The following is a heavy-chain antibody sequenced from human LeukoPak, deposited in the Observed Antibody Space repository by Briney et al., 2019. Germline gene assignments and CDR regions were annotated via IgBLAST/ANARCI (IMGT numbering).Heavy chain of an antibody. V-gene: IGHV4-59*01. Sequence: KPSETLSLTCTVSGGSISSYYWSWIRQPPGKGLEWIGNIYYCGSTNYNPSLRSRVTISVDTSKNQCSLKLSSVTAADTAVYYCARDHPDGVELREDAFDIWGQGTMVTVSS. D-gene: IGHD1-7*01. CDR2: IYYCGST. CDR3: ARDHPDGVELREDAFDI. J-gene: IGHJ3*02. CDR1: GGSISSYY.